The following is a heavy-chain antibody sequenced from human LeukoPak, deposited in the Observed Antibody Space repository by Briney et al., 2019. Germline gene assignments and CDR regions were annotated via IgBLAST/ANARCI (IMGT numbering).Heavy chain of an antibody. CDR1: GFTLSSYA. D-gene: IGHD3-3*01. CDR3: ARHGHYDFWSGYSLDY. Sequence: PGGSLRLSCAASGFTLSSYAMHWVRQAPGKGLEYVSAISSNGGSTYYANSVKGRFTISRDNSKNTLYLQMGSLRAEDMAVYYCARHGHYDFWSGYSLDYWGQGTLVTVSS. CDR2: ISSNGGST. V-gene: IGHV3-64*01. J-gene: IGHJ4*02.